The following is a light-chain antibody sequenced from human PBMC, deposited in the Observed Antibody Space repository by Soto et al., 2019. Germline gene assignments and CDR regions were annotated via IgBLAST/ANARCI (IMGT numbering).Light chain of an antibody. CDR3: QQLNSYPIT. J-gene: IGKJ5*01. CDR2: GAS. CDR1: QDISSY. Sequence: DIQLTQSPSFLSASVGDRVTVTFRSSQDISSYLAWYQQKPGKAPKILIYGASTLQSGVPPRFGGSGSGTAFTLSISSLQPEDFATYYCQQLNSYPITFGQGTRLEIK. V-gene: IGKV1-9*01.